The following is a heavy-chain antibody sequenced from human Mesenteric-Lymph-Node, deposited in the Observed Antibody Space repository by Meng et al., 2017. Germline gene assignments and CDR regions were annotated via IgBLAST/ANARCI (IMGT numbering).Heavy chain of an antibody. J-gene: IGHJ5*01. V-gene: IGHV1-2*02. Sequence: ASVKVSCKASGYTFTSYGISWVRQAPGQGLEWMGWINTASGGGKYAQKFEGRVTLTRDTSITTAYMELTRLTSDDTAVYYCARETTFSGYDNHFDSWGQGTLVTVSS. CDR1: GYTFTSYG. CDR2: INTASGGG. D-gene: IGHD5-12*01. CDR3: ARETTFSGYDNHFDS.